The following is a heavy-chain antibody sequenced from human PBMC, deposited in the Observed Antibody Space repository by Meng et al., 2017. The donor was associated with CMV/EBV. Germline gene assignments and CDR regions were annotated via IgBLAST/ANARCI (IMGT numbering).Heavy chain of an antibody. CDR3: ARLGRAEYFQH. D-gene: IGHD3-16*01. Sequence: WKGSGYSFTSYWIGWVRQMPGKGLEWMGIIYPGDSDTRYSPSFQGQVTISADKSISTAYLQWSSLKASDTAIYYCARLGRAEYFQHWGQGTLVTVSS. CDR2: IYPGDSDT. V-gene: IGHV5-51*01. CDR1: GYSFTSYW. J-gene: IGHJ1*01.